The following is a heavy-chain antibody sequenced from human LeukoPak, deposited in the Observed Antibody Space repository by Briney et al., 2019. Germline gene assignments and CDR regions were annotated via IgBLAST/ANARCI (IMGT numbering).Heavy chain of an antibody. CDR2: ISDSGTT. Sequence: SEALSLTCTVSGGFISDYLWSWIRQSPGKGPEWLGYISDSGTTRSHPSLKSRVAMSVDTSKNRFSLKLTSVTAADTAVYYCARLCSSTSCLRGAFDVWGQGTMVTVSS. CDR3: ARLCSSTSCLRGAFDV. CDR1: GGFISDYL. D-gene: IGHD2-2*01. V-gene: IGHV4-59*08. J-gene: IGHJ3*01.